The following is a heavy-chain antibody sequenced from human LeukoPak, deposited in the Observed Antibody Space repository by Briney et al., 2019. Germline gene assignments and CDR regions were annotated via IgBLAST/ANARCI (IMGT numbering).Heavy chain of an antibody. J-gene: IGHJ4*02. CDR1: GFTFSDSE. CDR2: ISGSGSTK. D-gene: IGHD3-22*01. V-gene: IGHV3-48*03. CDR3: ARDDIDDSSGYYYNY. Sequence: PGGSLRLSCAASGFTFSDSEMNWVRQAPGKGLEWVSYISGSGSTKYYADSVKGRFTISRDNSKNTLYLQMNSLRAEDTAVYYCARDDIDDSSGYYYNYWGQGTLVTVSS.